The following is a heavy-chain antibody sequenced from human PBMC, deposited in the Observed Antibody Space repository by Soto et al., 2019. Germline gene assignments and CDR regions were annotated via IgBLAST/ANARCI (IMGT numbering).Heavy chain of an antibody. Sequence: SSASRSARQSPGQGLEWMGWISAYNGNTNYAQKLQGRVTMTTDTSTSTAYMELRSLRSDDTAVYYCARDQEQWLPSWFDPWGQGTLVTVSS. J-gene: IGHJ5*02. CDR2: ISAYNGNT. V-gene: IGHV1-18*01. CDR3: ARDQEQWLPSWFDP. D-gene: IGHD6-19*01. CDR1: SSA.